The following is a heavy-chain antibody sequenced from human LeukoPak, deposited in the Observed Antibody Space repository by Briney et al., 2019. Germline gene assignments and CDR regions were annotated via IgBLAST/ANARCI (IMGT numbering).Heavy chain of an antibody. J-gene: IGHJ4*02. Sequence: PSETLSLTCTVSGGSISSYYWTCIRQPPGEGLGLEWIGYIYYSGGTNYNPSLKSRVTISIDTSKNQVSLKLSSVTAADTAVYYCARLWDSSSSLDYWGQGTLVTVSS. CDR1: GGSISSYY. V-gene: IGHV4-59*08. D-gene: IGHD6-6*01. CDR3: ARLWDSSSSLDY. CDR2: IYYSGGT.